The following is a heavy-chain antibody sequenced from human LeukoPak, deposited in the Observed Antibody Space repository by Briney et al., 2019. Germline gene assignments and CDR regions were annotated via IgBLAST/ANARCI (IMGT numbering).Heavy chain of an antibody. CDR2: ISSSSSYI. CDR1: GFTFSSYS. CDR3: VKDLGLRYSSYYMDV. Sequence: PGGSLRLSCAASGFTFSSYSMNWVRQAPGKGLEWVSSISSSSSYIYYADSVKGRFTISRDNAKKSLYLQMSSLRAEDMALYYCVKDLGLRYSSYYMDVWGKGTTVTVSS. D-gene: IGHD6-13*01. J-gene: IGHJ6*03. V-gene: IGHV3-21*04.